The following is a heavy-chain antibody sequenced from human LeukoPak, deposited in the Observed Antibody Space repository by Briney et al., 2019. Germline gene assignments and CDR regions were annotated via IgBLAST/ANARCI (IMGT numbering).Heavy chain of an antibody. CDR3: ARHRYYYGSGSYYPFDY. V-gene: IGHV5-51*01. CDR1: GYDFTNKW. D-gene: IGHD3-10*01. CDR2: IYPGDSEI. Sequence: GESLKISCKASGYDFTNKWIVWVRQMPGKGLEWMGNIYPGDSEIRYSPSFEGQVTISADKSISTAYLQWSSLKASDTAMYYCARHRYYYGSGSYYPFDYWGQGTLVTVSS. J-gene: IGHJ4*02.